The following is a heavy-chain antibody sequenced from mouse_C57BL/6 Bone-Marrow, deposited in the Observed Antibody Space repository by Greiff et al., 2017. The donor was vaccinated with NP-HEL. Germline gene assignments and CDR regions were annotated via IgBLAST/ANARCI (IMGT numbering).Heavy chain of an antibody. CDR2: IYPGSGST. CDR3: ASPSPDYGSSWYFDV. V-gene: IGHV1-55*01. J-gene: IGHJ1*03. Sequence: QVQLQQPGAELVKPGASVKMSCKASGYTFTSYWITWVKQRPGQGLEWIGDIYPGSGSTNYNEKFKSKATLTVDTSSSTAYMQLSSLTSEDSAVYYCASPSPDYGSSWYFDVWGTGTTVTVSS. D-gene: IGHD1-1*01. CDR1: GYTFTSYW.